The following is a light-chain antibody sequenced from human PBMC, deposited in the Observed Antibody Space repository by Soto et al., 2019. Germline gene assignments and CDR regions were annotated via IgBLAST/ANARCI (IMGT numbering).Light chain of an antibody. CDR3: QQYSSHPYT. V-gene: IGKV4-1*01. CDR1: QSVLHRSNTKSS. Sequence: DIVMTQSPDSLAVSLGERATINCRPSQSVLHRSNTKSSLAWYQQKPGQPPKLLIYWASTRDSGVPDRFSGSGSGTDFTLPISSLQAEDVAVYFCQQYSSHPYTFGQGTRLEIK. CDR2: WAS. J-gene: IGKJ2*01.